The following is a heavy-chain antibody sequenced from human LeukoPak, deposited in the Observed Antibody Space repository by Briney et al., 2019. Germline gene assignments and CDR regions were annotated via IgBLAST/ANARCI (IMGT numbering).Heavy chain of an antibody. CDR1: GFTFSSYG. V-gene: IGHV3-33*01. J-gene: IGHJ5*02. CDR3: ARDRIAAAGPNWFDP. Sequence: GGSLRLSCAASGFTFSSYGMHWVRQAPGKGLEWVAVIWYDGSNKYYADSVKGRFTISRDNSKNTLYLQMNSLRAEDTAVYYCARDRIAAAGPNWFDPWGQGTVVTVSS. CDR2: IWYDGSNK. D-gene: IGHD6-13*01.